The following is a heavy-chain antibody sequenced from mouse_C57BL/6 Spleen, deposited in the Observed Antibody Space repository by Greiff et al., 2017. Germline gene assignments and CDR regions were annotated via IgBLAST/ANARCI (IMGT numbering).Heavy chain of an antibody. CDR3: ARRVMEGSSYGTMDY. CDR2: ILPGSGST. Sequence: QVQLQQSGAELMKPGASVKLSCKATGYTFTGYWIEWVKQRPGHGLEWIGEILPGSGSTNYNEKFKGKATFTAAPSSNTAYMQLSSLTTEDSAIYYCARRVMEGSSYGTMDYWGQGTTLTVSS. D-gene: IGHD1-1*01. J-gene: IGHJ2*01. CDR1: GYTFTGYW. V-gene: IGHV1-9*01.